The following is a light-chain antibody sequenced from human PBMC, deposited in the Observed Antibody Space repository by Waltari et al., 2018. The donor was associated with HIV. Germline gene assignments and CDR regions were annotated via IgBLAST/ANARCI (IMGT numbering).Light chain of an antibody. V-gene: IGLV1-44*01. CDR2: SDN. CDR3: ASWDASLDGWV. CDR1: TATIGTTT. J-gene: IGLJ3*02. Sequence: QSLLTQPPSASGTPGQRVTISCSGGTATIGTTTVTWYKQLPGTAPTLLIFSDNLRHSGVSARFSGSKSGTSASLAISGLRSDDEAKFICASWDASLDGWVFGGGTQLTVL.